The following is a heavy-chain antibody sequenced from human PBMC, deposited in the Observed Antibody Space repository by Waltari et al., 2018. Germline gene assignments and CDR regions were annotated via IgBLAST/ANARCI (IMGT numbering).Heavy chain of an antibody. CDR2: VDPEDGET. CDR3: ATDPIVGVVAARDGDACDI. CDR1: GYTFTDYY. J-gene: IGHJ3*02. Sequence: EVQLVQSGAEVKKPGATVKISCKVSGYTFTDYYMHWVQQAPGKGLEWMGLVDPEDGETIYAEKFQGRVTITADTSTDTAYMELSSLRSEDTAVYYCATDPIVGVVAARDGDACDIWGQGTMVTVSS. D-gene: IGHD2-15*01. V-gene: IGHV1-69-2*01.